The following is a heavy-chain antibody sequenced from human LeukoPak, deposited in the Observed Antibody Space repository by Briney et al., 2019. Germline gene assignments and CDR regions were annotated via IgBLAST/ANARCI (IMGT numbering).Heavy chain of an antibody. V-gene: IGHV4-34*01. CDR3: ARGLVVVPAAIRIGGFDY. CDR2: INHSGST. CDR1: GGSFSGYY. Sequence: SETLSLTCAVYGGSFSGYYWSWIRQPPGKGLEWMGEINHSGSTNYNPSLKSRVTISVDTSKNQFSLKLSSVTAADTAVYYCARGLVVVPAAIRIGGFDYWGQGTLVTVSS. J-gene: IGHJ4*02. D-gene: IGHD2-2*01.